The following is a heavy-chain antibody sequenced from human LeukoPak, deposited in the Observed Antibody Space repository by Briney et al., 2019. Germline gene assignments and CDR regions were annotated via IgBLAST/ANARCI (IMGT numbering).Heavy chain of an antibody. CDR1: GFTFSSYW. CDR2: INSDGSGT. CDR3: ARWRGTSPVGEFDP. D-gene: IGHD2-21*01. V-gene: IGHV3-74*01. Sequence: GGALRLSCAASGFTFSSYWMHWVRQAPGKGLVWVSRINSDGSGTSYADSVKGRFTISRDNAKNTLYLQMNSLRAEDTAVYYCARWRGTSPVGEFDPWGQGTLVTVSS. J-gene: IGHJ5*02.